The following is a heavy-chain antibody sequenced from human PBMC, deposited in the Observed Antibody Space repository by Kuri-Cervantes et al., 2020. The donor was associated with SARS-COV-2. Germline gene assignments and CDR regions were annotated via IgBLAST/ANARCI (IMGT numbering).Heavy chain of an antibody. J-gene: IGHJ4*02. CDR2: ISYDGSNK. D-gene: IGHD3-10*01. CDR1: GFTFSSYG. Sequence: GESLKISCAASGFTFSSYGMHWVRQAPGKGLEWVAVISYDGSNKYYADSVKGRFTISRDNSKNTLYLQMNSLRAEETAVYYCARRSVLYYYGSGLTPPSYYFDYWGQGTLVTVSS. V-gene: IGHV3-30*03. CDR3: ARRSVLYYYGSGLTPPSYYFDY.